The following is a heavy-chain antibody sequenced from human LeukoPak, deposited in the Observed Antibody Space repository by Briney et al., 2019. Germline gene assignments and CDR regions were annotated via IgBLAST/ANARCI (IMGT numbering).Heavy chain of an antibody. CDR3: ASPVDTAMVPGYYYYMDV. V-gene: IGHV3-53*01. J-gene: IGHJ6*03. D-gene: IGHD5-18*01. CDR2: IYSGGST. Sequence: GGSLRLSCAASGFTFSSYEMNWVRQAPGKGLEWVSVIYSGGSTYYADSVKGRFTISRDNSKNTLYLQMNSLRAEDTAVYYCASPVDTAMVPGYYYYMDVWGKGTTVTVSS. CDR1: GFTFSSYE.